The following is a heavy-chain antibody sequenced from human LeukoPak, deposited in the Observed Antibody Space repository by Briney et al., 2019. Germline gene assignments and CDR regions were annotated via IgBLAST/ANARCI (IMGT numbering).Heavy chain of an antibody. D-gene: IGHD2-15*01. CDR2: INQDGSEE. J-gene: IGHJ4*02. V-gene: IGHV3-7*05. Sequence: GGSLRLSCAASGFTFTTFWMSWLRQAPGKGLEWVANINQDGSEEYYVDSVEGRFTISRDNARNSLYLQLNSLRAEDTAVYYCARMTGGLWDYWGQGTLVTVSS. CDR1: GFTFTTFW. CDR3: ARMTGGLWDY.